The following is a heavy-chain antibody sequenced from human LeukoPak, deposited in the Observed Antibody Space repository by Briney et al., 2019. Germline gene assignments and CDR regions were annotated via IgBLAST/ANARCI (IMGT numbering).Heavy chain of an antibody. CDR2: ITTDGSGT. CDR1: GFTFGRYW. D-gene: IGHD6-13*01. V-gene: IGHV3-74*01. CDR3: AKDSGGYSSSSFGS. Sequence: PGGSLRLSCADSGFTFGRYWMHWVRQAPGKGLVWVSHITTDGSGTSYADSVKGRFTISRDNAKNTLYLQMNSLRAEDTAVYHCAKDSGGYSSSSFGSWGQGTLVTVSA. J-gene: IGHJ4*02.